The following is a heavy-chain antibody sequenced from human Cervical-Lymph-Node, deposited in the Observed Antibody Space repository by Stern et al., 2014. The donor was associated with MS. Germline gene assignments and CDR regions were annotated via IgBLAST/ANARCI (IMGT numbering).Heavy chain of an antibody. CDR1: GGSISNDGYY. D-gene: IGHD4-17*01. CDR3: ARDLGGDGWFDP. V-gene: IGHV4-31*03. Sequence: DQLVESGPGLVKPSQTLSLTCTVSGGSISNDGYYWSWIRQPPGKGLEWIGCIYYSGSTYYNPSLKSRVTISVDTSKSQFSLKLNSVTAADTAVYYCARDLGGDGWFDPWGQGTLVTVSS. J-gene: IGHJ5*02. CDR2: IYYSGST.